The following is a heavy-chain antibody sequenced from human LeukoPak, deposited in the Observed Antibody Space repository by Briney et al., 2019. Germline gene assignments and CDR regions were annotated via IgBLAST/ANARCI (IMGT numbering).Heavy chain of an antibody. CDR1: GFSFSSYA. Sequence: GGSLRLSCAASGFSFSSYAMSWVRQAPGKGLEWVSYISSSGSTIYYADSVKGRFTISRDNAKNSLYLQMNSLRAEDTAVYYCARDRKYFRHPFDCWGQGTLVTVSS. V-gene: IGHV3-48*04. D-gene: IGHD1-14*01. CDR2: ISSSGSTI. J-gene: IGHJ4*02. CDR3: ARDRKYFRHPFDC.